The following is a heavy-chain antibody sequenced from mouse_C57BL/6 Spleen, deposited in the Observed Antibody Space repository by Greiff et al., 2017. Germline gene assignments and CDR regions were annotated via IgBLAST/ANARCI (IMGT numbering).Heavy chain of an antibody. CDR3: TLITTVVGYWYFDV. D-gene: IGHD1-1*01. CDR2: IRLKSDNYAT. Sequence: EVKVEESGGGLVQPGGSMKLSCVASGFTFSNYWMNWVRQSPGKGLEWVAQIRLKSDNYATHYAESVKGRFTISRDDSKSSVYLQMDNLWAEDTGIYYCTLITTVVGYWYFDVWGTVTTVTVS. CDR1: GFTFSNYW. J-gene: IGHJ1*03. V-gene: IGHV6-3*01.